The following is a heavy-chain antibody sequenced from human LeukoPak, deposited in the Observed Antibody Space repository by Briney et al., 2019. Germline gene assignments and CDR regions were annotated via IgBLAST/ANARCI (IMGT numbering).Heavy chain of an antibody. D-gene: IGHD3-22*01. CDR3: ARGSSGYYRGDAFDI. Sequence: GGSLRLSCAPSEVTFSSYALHWVRQAPGKGLEWVAVISYGGRNKYYADSVKGRFTISRDNSKNTLYLQMNSLRAEDTAVYYCARGSSGYYRGDAFDIWGQGTMVTVSS. V-gene: IGHV3-30*04. CDR1: EVTFSSYA. CDR2: ISYGGRNK. J-gene: IGHJ3*02.